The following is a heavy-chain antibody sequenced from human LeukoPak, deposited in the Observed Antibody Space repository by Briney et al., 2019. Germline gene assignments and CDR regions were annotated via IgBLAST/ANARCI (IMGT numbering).Heavy chain of an antibody. J-gene: IGHJ4*02. V-gene: IGHV1-2*04. CDR2: INPNSGGT. CDR3: ARGPPILLWHGEQPGIDY. D-gene: IGHD3-10*01. CDR1: GYTFTGYY. Sequence: ASVKVSCKASGYTFTGYYMHWVRQAPGQGLEWMGWINPNSGGTNYAQKFQGWVTMTRDTSISTAYMELSRLRSDDTAVYYCARGPPILLWHGEQPGIDYWGQGTLVTVSS.